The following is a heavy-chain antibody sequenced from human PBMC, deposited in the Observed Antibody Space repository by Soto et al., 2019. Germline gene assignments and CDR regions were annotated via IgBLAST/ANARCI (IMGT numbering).Heavy chain of an antibody. D-gene: IGHD2-21*02. V-gene: IGHV3-43*01. Sequence: GWSLRLSCEASGFTFDDYMMHWVRQAPGKGLEWISLISWDGGSIAYADSIKGRFTVSRDNSKNSLFLHMHSLKSEDTAFYYCAKEGNGGACLDYWGQGTLVRVYS. J-gene: IGHJ4*02. CDR1: GFTFDDYM. CDR2: ISWDGGSI. CDR3: AKEGNGGACLDY.